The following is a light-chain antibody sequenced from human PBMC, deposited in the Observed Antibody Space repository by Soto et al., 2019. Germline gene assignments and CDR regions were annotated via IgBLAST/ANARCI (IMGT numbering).Light chain of an antibody. J-gene: IGLJ1*01. CDR3: AAWDDSLSGPL. CDR1: SSNIGSNY. CDR2: RNN. Sequence: QSVLTQPPPASETLGQRVTTSSSGSSSNIGSNYVYWYQQFPGTAPKVLIYRNNQRPSGVPDRFSGSKSGTSASLAISGLRSEDEADYYCAAWDDSLSGPLFGTGTKVNV. V-gene: IGLV1-47*01.